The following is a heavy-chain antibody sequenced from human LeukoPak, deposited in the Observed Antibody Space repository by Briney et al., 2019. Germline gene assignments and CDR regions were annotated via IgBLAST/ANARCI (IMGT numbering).Heavy chain of an antibody. J-gene: IGHJ4*02. CDR3: AKSQSSGYYYWDY. CDR1: ALTFSIKA. V-gene: IGHV3-23*01. Sequence: GGSLRLSCAASALTFSIKAMSWLRQAPEKGLEWVSRIGGSVGGADYADSVKGRFTISRDNSKNTLYLQMNSLRAEDTAVYYCAKSQSSGYYYWDYWGQGTLVTVSS. CDR2: IGGSVGGA. D-gene: IGHD3-22*01.